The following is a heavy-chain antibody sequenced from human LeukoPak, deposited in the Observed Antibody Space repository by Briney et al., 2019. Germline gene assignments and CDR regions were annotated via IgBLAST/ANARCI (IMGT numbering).Heavy chain of an antibody. D-gene: IGHD2-2*01. Sequence: PGGPLRLSCAASGFTFSDYYMSWIRQAPGKGLEWVSYISSSGTTIYYADSVKGRFTISRDNSKNTLYLQMNSLRADDTAVYYCAKGAEYADTNWFDPWGQGTLVTVSS. CDR1: GFTFSDYY. V-gene: IGHV3-11*01. J-gene: IGHJ5*02. CDR3: AKGAEYADTNWFDP. CDR2: ISSSGTTI.